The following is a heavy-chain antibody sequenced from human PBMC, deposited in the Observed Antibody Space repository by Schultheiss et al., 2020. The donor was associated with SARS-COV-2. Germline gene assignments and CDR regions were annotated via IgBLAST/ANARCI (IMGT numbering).Heavy chain of an antibody. J-gene: IGHJ4*02. D-gene: IGHD2-15*01. CDR3: ARRGEGYCSGGSCPSDY. CDR2: IYHSGST. V-gene: IGHV4-39*07. Sequence: SETLSLTCTVSGGSISSGGYYWGWIRQPPGKGLEWIGSIYHSGSTYYNPSLKSRVTISLDTSKNQFSLKLSSVTAADTAVFYCARRGEGYCSGGSCPSDYWGQGTLVTVSS. CDR1: GGSISSGGYY.